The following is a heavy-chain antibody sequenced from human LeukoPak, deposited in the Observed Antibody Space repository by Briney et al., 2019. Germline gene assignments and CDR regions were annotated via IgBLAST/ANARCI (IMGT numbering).Heavy chain of an antibody. CDR2: IYYSGST. CDR3: ARGYTLDY. V-gene: IGHV4-59*12. D-gene: IGHD1-14*01. CDR1: GGSISSYY. J-gene: IGHJ4*02. Sequence: SETLSLTCTVSGGSISSYYWSWIRQPPGKGLEWIGYIYYSGSTNYNPSLKSRVTISVDTSKNQFSLKLSSVTAADTAVYYCARGYTLDYWGQGTLVTVSS.